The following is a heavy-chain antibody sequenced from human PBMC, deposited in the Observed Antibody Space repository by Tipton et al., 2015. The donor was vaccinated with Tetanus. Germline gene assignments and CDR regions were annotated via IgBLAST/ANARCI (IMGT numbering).Heavy chain of an antibody. CDR2: ISPTGDET. V-gene: IGHV3-23*01. D-gene: IGHD3-9*01. CDR1: GFNFGDFN. Sequence: SLRLSCQGSGFNFGDFNMNWIRQTPGKGLEWVSAISPTGDETYYADSVKGRFTISRDNSKNTLILQMNSLRAEDTAVYFCAKFLVVITQGYYHTMDVWGQGTTVTVSS. J-gene: IGHJ6*02. CDR3: AKFLVVITQGYYHTMDV.